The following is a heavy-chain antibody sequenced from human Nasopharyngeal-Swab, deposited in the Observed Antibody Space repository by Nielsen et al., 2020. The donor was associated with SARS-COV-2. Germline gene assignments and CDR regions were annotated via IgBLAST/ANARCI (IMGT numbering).Heavy chain of an antibody. Sequence: WVRQAPGQGLEWVGGLIPVFGTTHYSQKFQDRLRVTADASTDTAYMELSSLRSDDTAVYYCARAITYYYDGSRSPSYGLDVWGQGTTVTVSS. CDR3: ARAITYYYDGSRSPSYGLDV. CDR2: LIPVFGTT. J-gene: IGHJ6*02. D-gene: IGHD3-22*01. V-gene: IGHV1-69*01.